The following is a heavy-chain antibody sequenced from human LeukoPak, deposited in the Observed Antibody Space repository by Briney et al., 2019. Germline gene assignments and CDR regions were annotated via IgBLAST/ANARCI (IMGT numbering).Heavy chain of an antibody. CDR1: GYSISSGYY. CDR2: TYHSGST. V-gene: IGHV4-38-2*01. Sequence: SETLSLTCAVSGYSISSGYYWGWIRQPPGKGLEWIGSTYHSGSTYYNPSLKSRVTISVDTSKNQFSLKLSSVTAADTAVYYCARASYYYGSGSYPYQNWFDPWGQGTLVTVSS. CDR3: ARASYYYGSGSYPYQNWFDP. J-gene: IGHJ5*02. D-gene: IGHD3-10*01.